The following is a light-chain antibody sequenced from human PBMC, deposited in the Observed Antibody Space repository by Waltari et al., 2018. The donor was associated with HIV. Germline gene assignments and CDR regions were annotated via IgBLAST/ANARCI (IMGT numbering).Light chain of an antibody. V-gene: IGLV6-57*02. CDR2: EDN. CDR1: SGSIPSTS. Sequence: NFMLTQPHSVSASPGKTVTISCTGSSGSIPSTSVQWYQQRPGSAPTTVIYEDNQRPSGVPDRFSGSIDSSSNSASLTISGLKTEDEADYYCQSYDSSNLWVFGGGTKLTVL. CDR3: QSYDSSNLWV. J-gene: IGLJ3*02.